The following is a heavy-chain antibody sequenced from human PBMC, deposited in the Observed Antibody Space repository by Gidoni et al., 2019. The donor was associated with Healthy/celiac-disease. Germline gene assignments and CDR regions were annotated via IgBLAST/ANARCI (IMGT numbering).Heavy chain of an antibody. CDR3: ARALVVVTAIIDY. J-gene: IGHJ4*02. CDR2: ISYDGSNK. D-gene: IGHD2-21*02. CDR1: SSYA. V-gene: IGHV3-30-3*01. Sequence: SSYAMHWVRQAPGKGLEWVAVISYDGSNKYYADSVKGRFTISRDNSKNTLYLQMNSLRAEDTAVYYCARALVVVTAIIDYWGQGTLVTVSS.